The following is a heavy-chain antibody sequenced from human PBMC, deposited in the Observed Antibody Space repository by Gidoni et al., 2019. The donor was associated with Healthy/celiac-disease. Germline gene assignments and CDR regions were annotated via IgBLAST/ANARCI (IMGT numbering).Heavy chain of an antibody. D-gene: IGHD6-19*01. V-gene: IGHV4-39*07. CDR3: ARDEQCLGYYYYYGMDV. J-gene: IGHJ6*02. CDR1: GGSISSSSYY. CDR2: IYSSGST. Sequence: QLQLQGSGQGLEKPSENLYPTCTVPGGSISSSSYYWGWIRQPHGKGLEWLGSIYSSGSTYFNPSLKRRVTILVDTSKNQFALKLSSVTDADTAVYYCARDEQCLGYYYYYGMDVWGQGTTVTVSS.